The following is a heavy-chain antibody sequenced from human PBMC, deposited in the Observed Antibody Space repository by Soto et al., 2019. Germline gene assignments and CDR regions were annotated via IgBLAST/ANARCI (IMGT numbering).Heavy chain of an antibody. D-gene: IGHD2-8*01. Sequence: EVQLVESGGGLVQPGRSLRLSCAASGFTFDDYAMHWVRQAPGKGLEWVSGISWNSGSIGYADSVKGRFTISRDNAKNSLYLQMNSLRAEDTALYYCARLMVYASYFDYWGQGTLVTVSS. CDR3: ARLMVYASYFDY. J-gene: IGHJ4*02. CDR1: GFTFDDYA. CDR2: ISWNSGSI. V-gene: IGHV3-9*01.